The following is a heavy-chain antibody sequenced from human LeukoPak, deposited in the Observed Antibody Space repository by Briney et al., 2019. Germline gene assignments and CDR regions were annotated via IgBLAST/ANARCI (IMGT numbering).Heavy chain of an antibody. D-gene: IGHD5-18*01. V-gene: IGHV4-59*01. Sequence: SETLSLTCTVSGGSISSYYWSWIRQPPGKGLEWIGYIYYRGSTNYNPSLKGRVTISVDTSKNQFSLKLSSVTAADTAVYYCARAAGYSYGLTFDYWGQGTLVTVSS. CDR2: IYYRGST. J-gene: IGHJ4*02. CDR1: GGSISSYY. CDR3: ARAAGYSYGLTFDY.